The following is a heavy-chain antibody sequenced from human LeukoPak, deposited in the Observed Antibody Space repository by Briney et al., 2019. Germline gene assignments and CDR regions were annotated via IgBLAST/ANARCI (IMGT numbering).Heavy chain of an antibody. D-gene: IGHD3-22*01. CDR2: INSDGSST. V-gene: IGHV3-74*01. CDR1: GFTFSSYW. Sequence: PGGSLRLSCAASGFTFSSYWMHWVRQAPGKGLVWVSRINSDGSSTTYADSVKGRFTISRDNAKNTLYLQMNSLSAEDTAVYYCARVSGTDSSGYVEIDFWGQGTLVTVSS. J-gene: IGHJ4*02. CDR3: ARVSGTDSSGYVEIDF.